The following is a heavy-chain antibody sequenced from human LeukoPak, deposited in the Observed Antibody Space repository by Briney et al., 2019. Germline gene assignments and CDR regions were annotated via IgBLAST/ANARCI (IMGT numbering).Heavy chain of an antibody. CDR2: ITGSGSST. V-gene: IGHV3-23*01. D-gene: IGHD6-19*01. CDR1: GFIFSNYA. CDR3: AKKSVSGIPPIH. J-gene: IGHJ4*02. Sequence: GGSLRLSCVASGFIFSNYAMSWVRQAPGRGLEWVSGITGSGSSTYYADSVKGRFSISRDNSKNTLYLQMNSLRVEDTAVYYCAKKSVSGIPPIHWGQGTLVTVSS.